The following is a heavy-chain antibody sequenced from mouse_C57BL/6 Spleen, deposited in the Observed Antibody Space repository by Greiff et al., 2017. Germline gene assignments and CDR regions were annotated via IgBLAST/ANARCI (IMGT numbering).Heavy chain of an antibody. CDR2: IDPSDSYT. J-gene: IGHJ2*01. D-gene: IGHD1-1*01. Sequence: QVQLQQPGAELVMPGASVKLSCKASGYTFTSYWMHWVKQRPGQGLEWIGEIDPSDSYTNYNQKFKGKSTLTVDKSSSTAYMQLSSLTSWDSAVFYWARQGGSSDDYFDYWGQGTTLTVSS. CDR3: ARQGGSSDDYFDY. V-gene: IGHV1-69*01. CDR1: GYTFTSYW.